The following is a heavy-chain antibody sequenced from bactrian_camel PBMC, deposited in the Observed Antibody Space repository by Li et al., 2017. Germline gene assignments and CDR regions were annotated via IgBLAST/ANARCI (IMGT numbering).Heavy chain of an antibody. CDR1: GFTFGNIE. CDR2: IKSGGGSS. J-gene: IGHJ6*01. Sequence: QLVEFGGGLVQPGGSLRLSCAASGFTFGNIEMTWVRQVPGKGLEWVSSIKSGGGSSYHGDSVKGRFTISRDKNRLYLQMDSLKNEDTAVYYCAADSSGIGASNWAFGYWGQGTQVTVS. CDR3: AADSSGIGASNWAFGY. V-gene: IGHV3S40*01. D-gene: IGHD1*01.